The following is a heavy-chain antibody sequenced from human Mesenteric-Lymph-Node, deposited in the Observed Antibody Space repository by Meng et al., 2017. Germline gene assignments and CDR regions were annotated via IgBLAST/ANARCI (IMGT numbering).Heavy chain of an antibody. V-gene: IGHV3-33*01. CDR3: ARGVAPAGMLYWYFDL. D-gene: IGHD6-13*01. J-gene: IGHJ2*01. CDR1: GFTFSSNG. CDR2: IWNDGSNK. Sequence: QVQLVESGGGVVQPGRSLRLSCAASGFTFSSNGMHWVRQAPGKGLEWVAVIWNDGSNKYYADSVKGRFTISRDNAKNSLFLQMNSLRAEDTAVYYCARGVAPAGMLYWYFDLWGRGTLVTVSS.